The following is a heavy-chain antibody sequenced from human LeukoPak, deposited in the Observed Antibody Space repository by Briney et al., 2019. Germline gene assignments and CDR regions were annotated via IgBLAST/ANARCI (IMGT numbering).Heavy chain of an antibody. CDR1: GGSISSGSYY. Sequence: SETLSLTCTVSGGSISSGSYYWSWIRQPAGKGLEWIGRIYTSGSTNYNPSLKSRVTISVDTSKNQLSLKLSSVTAADTAAYYCARVPTYEIAAARVGYAFDIWGQGTMVTVSS. CDR3: ARVPTYEIAAARVGYAFDI. D-gene: IGHD6-13*01. CDR2: IYTSGST. V-gene: IGHV4-61*02. J-gene: IGHJ3*02.